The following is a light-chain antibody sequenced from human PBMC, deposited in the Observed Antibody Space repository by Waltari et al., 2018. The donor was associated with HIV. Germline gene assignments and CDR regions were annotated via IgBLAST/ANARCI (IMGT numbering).Light chain of an antibody. CDR1: SSTIENDN. V-gene: IGLV1-47*01. Sequence: QSFLTQPPSASGPPGQTVTISCSGSSSTIENDNVYWYQQLPEMTPKLLIYKNFLRPSGVPDRFAASKSGTSASLTISGLRSADEADYYCVGWDSSLSAYVFGAGTKVAVL. J-gene: IGLJ1*01. CDR2: KNF. CDR3: VGWDSSLSAYV.